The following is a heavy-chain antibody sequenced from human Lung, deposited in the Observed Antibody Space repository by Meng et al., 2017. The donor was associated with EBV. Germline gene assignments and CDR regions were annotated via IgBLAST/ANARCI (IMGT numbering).Heavy chain of an antibody. Sequence: QVRLQQWGAGLLKPSDTLPLTCAFSGYSISSTNWWGWIRQPPGKGLGWIGNIYYSGSTSYNPSLKSRVTMSVDTSKNQFSLNLNSVTAVDTAVYYCARNVPGTSAYYDWGQGTLVTVSS. D-gene: IGHD3-22*01. V-gene: IGHV4-28*01. CDR2: IYYSGST. J-gene: IGHJ4*02. CDR3: ARNVPGTSAYYD. CDR1: GYSISSTNW.